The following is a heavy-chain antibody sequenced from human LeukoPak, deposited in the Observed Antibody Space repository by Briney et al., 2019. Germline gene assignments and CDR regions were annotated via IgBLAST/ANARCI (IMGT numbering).Heavy chain of an antibody. J-gene: IGHJ6*02. CDR3: ESCTHWVAGDV. Sequence: GESLRLSCAASGFTFSASWRSWVRQAPGKGLEWVGNMNHDGSEKDYVASVKGRFTGSSDNAMESLYLQMGSLRAEGMAVYDGESCTHWVAGDVWGHGTTVTVSS. CDR1: GFTFSASW. V-gene: IGHV3-7*01. D-gene: IGHD2-8*01. CDR2: MNHDGSEK.